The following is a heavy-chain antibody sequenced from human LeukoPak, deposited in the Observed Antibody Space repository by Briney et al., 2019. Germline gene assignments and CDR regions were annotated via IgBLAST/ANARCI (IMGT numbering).Heavy chain of an antibody. V-gene: IGHV1-2*02. CDR1: GYXFTDYY. Sequence: GASVKVSCKPSGYXFTDYYIHWVRQAPGQGLEWMGSINPNSGGTNYAQKFQGRVTMTRDTSISTAYMELSRLRSDDTAVYYCARGQRWLQLDYWGQGTLVTVSS. J-gene: IGHJ4*02. CDR2: INPNSGGT. D-gene: IGHD5-24*01. CDR3: ARGQRWLQLDY.